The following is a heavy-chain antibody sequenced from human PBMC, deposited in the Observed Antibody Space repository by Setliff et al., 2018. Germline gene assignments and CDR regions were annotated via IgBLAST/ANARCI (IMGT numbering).Heavy chain of an antibody. Sequence: SETLSLTCTVSGGSISSGGYYWSWIRQHPGKGLEWIGYIYYSGSTYYNPSLKSRVTISVDTSKNQFSLKLSSVTAADTAVYYCARSHSSSWSGMAVWGKGTTVTVSS. CDR2: IYYSGST. CDR3: ARSHSSSWSGMAV. V-gene: IGHV4-31*03. J-gene: IGHJ6*04. CDR1: GGSISSGGYY. D-gene: IGHD6-13*01.